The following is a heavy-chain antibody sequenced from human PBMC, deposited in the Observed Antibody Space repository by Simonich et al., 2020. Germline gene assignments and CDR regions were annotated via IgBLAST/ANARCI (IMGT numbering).Heavy chain of an antibody. CDR1: GYTFTSYD. V-gene: IGHV1-8*03. D-gene: IGHD2-2*01. CDR3: ARARYCSSTSCYNWFDP. CDR2: MNPNSGNT. J-gene: IGHJ5*02. Sequence: QVQLVQSGAEVKKPGASVKVSCKASGYTFTSYDINWVRQATGQGLEVMGWMNPNSGNTGYEQKFQGRVTITRNTYISTAYMELSSLRSEDTAVYYCARARYCSSTSCYNWFDPWGQGTLVTVSS.